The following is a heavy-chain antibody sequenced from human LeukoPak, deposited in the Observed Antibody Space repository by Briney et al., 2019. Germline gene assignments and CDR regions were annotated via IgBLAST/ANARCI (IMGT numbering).Heavy chain of an antibody. CDR3: ARGRYSSGWLTY. CDR2: INPNSGGT. J-gene: IGHJ4*02. Sequence: ASVKVSCKASGYTFTGYYMHWVRQAPGQGLEWMGRINPNSGGTNYAQKFQGRVTMTRDTSISTAYMELSRLRSDDTAVYYCARGRYSSGWLTYWGQRTLVTVSS. CDR1: GYTFTGYY. V-gene: IGHV1-2*06. D-gene: IGHD6-19*01.